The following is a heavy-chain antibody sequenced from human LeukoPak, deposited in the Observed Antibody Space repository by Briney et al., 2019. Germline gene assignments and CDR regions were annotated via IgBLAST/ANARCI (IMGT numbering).Heavy chain of an antibody. Sequence: PGGSLRLSCAASGFTFSSYAMSWVRQAPGKGLEWVSSISSSSSFIYYADSVKGRYTISRGNAKNSLYLQMNSLRAEDTAVYYCASRLRCSGGSCSKTGYWGQGTLVTVSS. CDR1: GFTFSSYA. D-gene: IGHD2-15*01. V-gene: IGHV3-21*06. CDR2: ISSSSSFI. CDR3: ASRLRCSGGSCSKTGY. J-gene: IGHJ4*02.